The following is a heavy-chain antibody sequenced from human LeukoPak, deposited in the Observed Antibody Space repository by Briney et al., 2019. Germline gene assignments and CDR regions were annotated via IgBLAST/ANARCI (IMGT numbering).Heavy chain of an antibody. V-gene: IGHV6-1*01. CDR2: TYYMSKWYN. CDR3: EREAAGIFVVDY. Sequence: SQTLSLTCAISGDSVSSNSAAWNWIRQSPSRGLEWLGRTYYMSKWYNDYAVSVKIRITINPDTSKNQFSLQLTSVSPEDTAVYYCEREAAGIFVVDYWGQGTLVTVSS. CDR1: GDSVSSNSAA. D-gene: IGHD6-13*01. J-gene: IGHJ4*02.